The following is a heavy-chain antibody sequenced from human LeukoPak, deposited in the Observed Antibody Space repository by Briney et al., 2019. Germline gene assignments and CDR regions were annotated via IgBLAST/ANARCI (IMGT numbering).Heavy chain of an antibody. CDR2: IKQDGSEK. CDR1: GFTFSNYW. J-gene: IGHJ4*02. Sequence: PGGSLRLSCAASGFTFSNYWMTWVRQAPGKGLEWVANIKQDGSEKYYVDSVKGRFTISRDNAKNSLYLQMNSLRAEDTAVYYCARDLPRAYGVIDYWGQGTLVTVSS. D-gene: IGHD3-10*01. CDR3: ARDLPRAYGVIDY. V-gene: IGHV3-7*01.